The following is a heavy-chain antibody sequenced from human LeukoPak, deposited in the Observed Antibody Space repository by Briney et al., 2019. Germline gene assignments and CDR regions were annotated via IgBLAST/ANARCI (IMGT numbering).Heavy chain of an antibody. J-gene: IGHJ4*02. V-gene: IGHV3-48*03. D-gene: IGHD1-26*01. CDR3: ARPLGGSHYY. Sequence: GGSLRLSCAASGFTFRSYEMNWVRQAPGKGLEWVSYISSSGGSISHADSVKGRFTISRDNAKNSLYLQMNSLRAEDTAVYYCARPLGGSHYYWGQGTLVTVSS. CDR1: GFTFRSYE. CDR2: ISSSGGSI.